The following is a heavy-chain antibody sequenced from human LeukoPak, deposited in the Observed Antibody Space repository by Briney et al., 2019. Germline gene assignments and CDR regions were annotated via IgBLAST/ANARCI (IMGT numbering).Heavy chain of an antibody. J-gene: IGHJ4*02. CDR3: ARDSQPSVGWYYFDN. D-gene: IGHD6-19*01. CDR2: IYSSGNT. CDR1: GGSISNYY. V-gene: IGHV4-4*07. Sequence: SETLSLTCTVSGGSISNYYGSWIRQSAGQGLEWIGRIYSSGNTNYNPSLKSRVIMSVDTSKNQFSLKMTSVTAADTAVYYCARDSQPSVGWYYFDNWGQGALVTVSS.